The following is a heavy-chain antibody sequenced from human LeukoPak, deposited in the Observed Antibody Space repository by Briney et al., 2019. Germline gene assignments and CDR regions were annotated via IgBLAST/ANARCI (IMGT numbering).Heavy chain of an antibody. CDR3: ARGDRYCISTNCSPDY. V-gene: IGHV1-2*02. J-gene: IGHJ4*02. Sequence: GASVKVSCKASGYTFTAYFMHWVRQAPGQGLEWMGWINPHSGGRNYAQKFQGRVTMTRDTSISTAYMELCRLRSDDTAVYYCARGDRYCISTNCSPDYWGQGTLVTVSS. CDR1: GYTFTAYF. D-gene: IGHD2-2*01. CDR2: INPHSGGR.